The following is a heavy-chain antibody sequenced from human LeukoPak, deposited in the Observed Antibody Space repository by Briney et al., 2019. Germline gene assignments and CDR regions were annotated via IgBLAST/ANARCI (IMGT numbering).Heavy chain of an antibody. CDR3: ARQGSSPGDFDY. V-gene: IGHV1-69*05. Sequence: GASVKVSCKASGGTFSSYAISWVRQAPGQGLEWMGGIIPIFGTANYAQKFQGRVTITTDESTSTACMELSSLRSEDTAVYYCARQGSSPGDFDYWGQGTLVTVSS. J-gene: IGHJ4*02. CDR2: IIPIFGTA. D-gene: IGHD6-6*01. CDR1: GGTFSSYA.